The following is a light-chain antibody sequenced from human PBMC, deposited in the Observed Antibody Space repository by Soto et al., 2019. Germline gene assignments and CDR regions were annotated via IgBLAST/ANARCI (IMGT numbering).Light chain of an antibody. J-gene: IGKJ1*01. CDR2: AAS. CDR3: QQDNNWPQT. Sequence: EIVCTKCPVTLTQSPGERATLSCRASQSVSSYLAWYQQKPGQAPRLLIYAASSRATGIPDRFSGSGSGTDFTLTISSLEPEDFAEYHCQQDNNWPQTFGQGTKVDIK. V-gene: IGKV3-11*01. CDR1: QSVSSY.